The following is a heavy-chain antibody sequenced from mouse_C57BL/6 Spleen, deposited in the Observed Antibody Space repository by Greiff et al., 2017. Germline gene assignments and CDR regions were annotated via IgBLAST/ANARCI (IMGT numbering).Heavy chain of an antibody. D-gene: IGHD1-1*01. CDR2: FDPEDGDT. V-gene: IGHV14-2*01. CDR3: ALTTVVAENYVDD. CDR1: GFNIKDYY. Sequence: EVMLVESGAELVKPGASVKLSCTASGFNIKDYYMHWVKQRTEQGLEWIGRFDPEDGDTKYAPKFQGKATQTADTSSNTAYLQLISLPSEDTSVYYCALTTVVAENYVDDWGQGTTLTVYS. J-gene: IGHJ2*01.